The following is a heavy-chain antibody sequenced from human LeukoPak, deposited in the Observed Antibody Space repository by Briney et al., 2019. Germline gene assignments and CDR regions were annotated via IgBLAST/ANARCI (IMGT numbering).Heavy chain of an antibody. V-gene: IGHV3-74*01. D-gene: IGHD6-6*01. CDR1: GFTFSNYW. CDR3: VREYSSSSGRAFDI. CDR2: ISTDGTNT. J-gene: IGHJ3*02. Sequence: PGGSLRLSCAASGFTFSNYWMHWVRRAPGKGLLWVSRISTDGTNTNYADSVKGRFTISRDNAKNILYLEMNSLRAEDTAVYYCVREYSSSSGRAFDIWGQGTKVTVSS.